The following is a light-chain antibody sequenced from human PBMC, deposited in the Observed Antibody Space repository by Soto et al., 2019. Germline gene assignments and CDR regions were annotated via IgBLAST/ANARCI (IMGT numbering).Light chain of an antibody. CDR2: AAS. CDR1: QSISNY. CDR3: QQSYSTPLT. V-gene: IGKV1-39*01. Sequence: DIQMTQSPSSLSASVGDRVTITCRASQSISNYLNWYQQKPGKAPKLLIYAASCLQGDVPSRFSGSGSGTDFTLTISSLQPDDFATYYCQQSYSTPLTFGPGTKVDIK. J-gene: IGKJ3*01.